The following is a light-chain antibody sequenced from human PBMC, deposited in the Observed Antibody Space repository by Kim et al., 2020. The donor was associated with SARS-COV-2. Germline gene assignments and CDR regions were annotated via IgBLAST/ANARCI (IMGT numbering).Light chain of an antibody. V-gene: IGLV2-14*01. CDR2: DVI. J-gene: IGLJ2*01. Sequence: QSALTQPASVSGSPGQSITISCTGTSSDVGGYNYVSWYQQHPGKAPKLMIYDVIRRPSGVSNRFSGSKSGNTASLIISGLQAEDEAEYYCSSFTSISNVIFGGGTQLTVL. CDR1: SSDVGGYNY. CDR3: SSFTSISNVI.